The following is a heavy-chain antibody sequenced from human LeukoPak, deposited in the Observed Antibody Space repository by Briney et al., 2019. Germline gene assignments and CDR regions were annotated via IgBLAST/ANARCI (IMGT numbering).Heavy chain of an antibody. V-gene: IGHV3-53*01. D-gene: IGHD2-15*01. CDR1: GFTVSSNY. J-gene: IGHJ3*01. CDR3: ARDLISGGMRAFDV. Sequence: RTGGSLRLSCAASGFTVSSNYMSWVRQAPGKGLEWVSVIYSGGSTYYADSVKGRFTISRDNSKNTLYLQMNSLRAEDTAVYYCARDLISGGMRAFDVWGQGTMATVSS. CDR2: IYSGGST.